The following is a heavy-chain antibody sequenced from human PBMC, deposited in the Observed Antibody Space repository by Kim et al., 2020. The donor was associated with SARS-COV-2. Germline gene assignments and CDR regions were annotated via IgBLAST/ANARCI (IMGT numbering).Heavy chain of an antibody. D-gene: IGHD2-2*01. Sequence: SETLSLTCAVYGGSFSGYYWSWIRQPPGKGLEWIGEINHSGSTNYNPSLKSRVTISVDTSKNQFSLKLSSVTAADTAVYYCARGGGYCSSTSCYLVSWG. J-gene: IGHJ1*01. CDR3: ARGGGYCSSTSCYLVS. V-gene: IGHV4-34*01. CDR2: INHSGST. CDR1: GGSFSGYY.